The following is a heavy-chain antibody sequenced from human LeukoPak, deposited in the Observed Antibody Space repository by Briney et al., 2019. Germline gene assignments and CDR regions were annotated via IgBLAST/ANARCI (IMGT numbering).Heavy chain of an antibody. J-gene: IGHJ4*02. Sequence: GGSLRLSCAASGFIFSSYAMHWVRQAPGKGLEWVAVISYDGSNKYYADSVKGRFTISRDNSKNTLYLQMNSLRAEDTAVYYCARDGMVRTYYFDYWGQGTLVTVSS. CDR3: ARDGMVRTYYFDY. CDR1: GFIFSSYA. CDR2: ISYDGSNK. V-gene: IGHV3-30-3*01. D-gene: IGHD3-10*01.